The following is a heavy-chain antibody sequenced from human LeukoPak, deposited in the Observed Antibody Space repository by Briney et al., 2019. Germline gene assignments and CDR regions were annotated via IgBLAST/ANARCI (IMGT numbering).Heavy chain of an antibody. CDR3: AKADGSSWYDGYYGMDV. CDR1: EFPFSSSG. Sequence: GGSLRLSCAASEFPFSSSGMHWVRQAPGKGLEWVAVISYDGSKKYYADSVKGRLTISRDNSKNTLYLQMNTLRPEDTAMYYCAKADGSSWYDGYYGMDVWDQGTTVFVSS. J-gene: IGHJ6*02. V-gene: IGHV3-30*18. CDR2: ISYDGSKK. D-gene: IGHD6-13*01.